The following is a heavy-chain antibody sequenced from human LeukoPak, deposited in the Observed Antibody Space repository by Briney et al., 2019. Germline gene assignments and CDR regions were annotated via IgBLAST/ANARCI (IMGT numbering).Heavy chain of an antibody. J-gene: IGHJ3*02. V-gene: IGHV3-23*01. Sequence: TGGSLRLSCAASGFTFSSYAMSWVRQAPGKGLEWVSAISGSGGSTYYADSVKGRFTISRDNSKNTLYLQMNSLRAEDTAVYYCAKSGRLPYGGNSIGAFDIWGQGTMVTVSS. CDR2: ISGSGGST. D-gene: IGHD4-23*01. CDR1: GFTFSSYA. CDR3: AKSGRLPYGGNSIGAFDI.